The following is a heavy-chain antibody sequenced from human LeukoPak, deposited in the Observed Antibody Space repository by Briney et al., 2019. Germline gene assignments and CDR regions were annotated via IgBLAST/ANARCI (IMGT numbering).Heavy chain of an antibody. CDR3: ARVEDSYNWNDERYYYYMDV. Sequence: PGGSLRLSCAASGFTFSSYSMNWVRQAPGKGLEWVSSISSSSSYIYYADSVKGRFTISRDNAKNSLYLQMNSLRAEDTAVYYCARVEDSYNWNDERYYYYMDVWGKGATVTVSS. J-gene: IGHJ6*03. CDR2: ISSSSSYI. V-gene: IGHV3-21*01. CDR1: GFTFSSYS. D-gene: IGHD1-1*01.